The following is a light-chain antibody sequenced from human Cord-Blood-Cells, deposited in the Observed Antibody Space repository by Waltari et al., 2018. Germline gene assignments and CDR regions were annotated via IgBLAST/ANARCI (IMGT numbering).Light chain of an antibody. CDR2: DAS. Sequence: EIVLTQSPATLSLSPGERATLSCRASQSVSSYLAWYQQKPGQAPRLLIYDASNRATGIPARFSGSGSGTDVTLTISSLEPEDFAVYYCQQRSNWPWTFGQGTKVESK. CDR3: QQRSNWPWT. CDR1: QSVSSY. J-gene: IGKJ1*01. V-gene: IGKV3-11*01.